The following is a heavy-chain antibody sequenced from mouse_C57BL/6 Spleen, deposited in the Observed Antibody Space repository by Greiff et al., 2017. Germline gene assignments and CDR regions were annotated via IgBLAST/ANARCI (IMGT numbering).Heavy chain of an antibody. CDR2: IDPSDSET. J-gene: IGHJ4*01. D-gene: IGHD1-1*01. V-gene: IGHV1-52*01. CDR1: GYTFTSYW. CDR3: ARGITTVVAKDAMDY. Sequence: QVQLQQPGAELVRPGSSVKLSCTASGYTFTSYWMHWVKQRPIQGLEWIGNIDPSDSETHYNQTFKDKATLTVDKSSSTDYMQLSSLTSEDSAVYYCARGITTVVAKDAMDYWGQGTSVTVSS.